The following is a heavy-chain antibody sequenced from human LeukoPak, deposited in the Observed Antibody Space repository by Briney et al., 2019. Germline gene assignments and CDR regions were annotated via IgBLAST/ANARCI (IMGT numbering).Heavy chain of an antibody. D-gene: IGHD3-10*01. V-gene: IGHV3-7*01. CDR1: GFIFNNYW. Sequence: GGSLRLSCAASGFIFNNYWMTWVRQTPGKGLEFVANIKEDGSEIFYLDSVKGRFAISRDNAKNSLYLQMNSLRVEDTAVYYCARAHYGYIDYWGQGTLVTVSS. CDR2: IKEDGSEI. CDR3: ARAHYGYIDY. J-gene: IGHJ4*02.